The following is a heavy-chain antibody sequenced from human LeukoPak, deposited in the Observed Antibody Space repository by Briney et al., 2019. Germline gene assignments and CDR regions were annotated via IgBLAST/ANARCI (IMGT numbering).Heavy chain of an antibody. J-gene: IGHJ6*03. D-gene: IGHD4-17*01. CDR3: ARSHPTTVTTVYYYYMDV. Sequence: ASVKVSCKASGYTFTSYGISWVRQAPGQGLEWMGWISAYNGNTNYAQKLQGRVTMTTDTSTSTAYMELRSLRSDDTAVYYCARSHPTTVTTVYYYYMDVWGKGTTVTVSS. CDR1: GYTFTSYG. V-gene: IGHV1-18*01. CDR2: ISAYNGNT.